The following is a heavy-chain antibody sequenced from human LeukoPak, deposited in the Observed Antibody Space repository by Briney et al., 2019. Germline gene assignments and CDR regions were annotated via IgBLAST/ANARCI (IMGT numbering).Heavy chain of an antibody. D-gene: IGHD1-26*01. CDR1: GGTVNSYA. J-gene: IGHJ3*01. CDR3: AREDDTGRYMGDDAFDV. Sequence: GASVKVSCKASGGTVNSYAISWVRQAPGQGLEWMGGIIPMSDTANYPQKFRGRLTITADIPTSTVYMELSSLRSEDTAVYYCAREDDTGRYMGDDAFDVWGQGTMVTVSS. V-gene: IGHV1-69*06. CDR2: IIPMSDTA.